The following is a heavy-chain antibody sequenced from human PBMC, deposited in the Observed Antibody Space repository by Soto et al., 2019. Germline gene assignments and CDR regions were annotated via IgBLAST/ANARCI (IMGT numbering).Heavy chain of an antibody. CDR1: GGAISSYY. J-gene: IGHJ6*02. Sequence: XGTLSLTCSVPGGAISSYYWSWVRQPAGKGLEWIGRVFSSGSTNYNASLKSRVTMSIDTSKNEVSLTLRSVTAADTAVYYCARVAFSYFGMDVWGPGTTVTVSS. V-gene: IGHV4-4*07. CDR2: VFSSGST. D-gene: IGHD3-3*02. CDR3: ARVAFSYFGMDV.